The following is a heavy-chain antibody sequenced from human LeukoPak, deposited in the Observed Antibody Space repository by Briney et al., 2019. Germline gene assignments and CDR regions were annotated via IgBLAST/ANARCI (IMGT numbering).Heavy chain of an antibody. V-gene: IGHV4-39*01. Sequence: SETLSLTCIVSGGSISSSSYYWGWIRQPPGKGLEWIGSIYYSGSTYYNPSLKSRVTISVDTSKNQFSLKLSSVTAADTAVYYCADLGIVGATKGDYWGQGTLVTVSS. J-gene: IGHJ4*02. CDR1: GGSISSSSYY. D-gene: IGHD1-26*01. CDR2: IYYSGST. CDR3: ADLGIVGATKGDY.